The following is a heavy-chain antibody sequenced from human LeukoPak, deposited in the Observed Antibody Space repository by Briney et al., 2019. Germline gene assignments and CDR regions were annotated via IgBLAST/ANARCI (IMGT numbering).Heavy chain of an antibody. D-gene: IGHD3-3*01. CDR1: GFTFSRCG. V-gene: IGHV3-21*01. J-gene: IGHJ4*02. CDR2: ISGSSTYI. Sequence: GGSLKLSCAASGFTFSRCGMNWVRQAPGKGLEWVSSISGSSTYIYYADSVKGRFTISRDNAKNSLYLQMNSLRAEDTAVYYCARGSEWSSGVSDYWGQGTLVTVSS. CDR3: ARGSEWSSGVSDY.